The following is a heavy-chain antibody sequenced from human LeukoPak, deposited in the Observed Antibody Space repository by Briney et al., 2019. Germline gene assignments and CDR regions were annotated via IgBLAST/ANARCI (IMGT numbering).Heavy chain of an antibody. V-gene: IGHV4-34*01. D-gene: IGHD6-13*01. J-gene: IGHJ5*02. Sequence: SETLSLTCTVSGGSISSYYWSWIRQPPGKGLEWIGEINHSGSTNYNPSLKSRVTISVDTSKNQFSLKLSSVTAADTAVYYCAREAPYSSSWYGGWFDPWGQGTLVTVSS. CDR3: AREAPYSSSWYGGWFDP. CDR2: INHSGST. CDR1: GGSISSYY.